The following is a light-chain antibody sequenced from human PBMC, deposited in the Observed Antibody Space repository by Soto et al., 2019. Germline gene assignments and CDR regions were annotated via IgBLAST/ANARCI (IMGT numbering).Light chain of an antibody. V-gene: IGLV2-8*01. CDR3: SSYAGSNIYV. CDR2: EFR. Sequence: QSALTQPPSASGSPGQSVTISCTGTSSDVGGYNYVSWYQQHPGKAPKLMIYEFRKRPSGVPARFSGSKSGNTASLTVSGLQAEDEADYYCSSYAGSNIYVFGTGTKVTVL. CDR1: SSDVGGYNY. J-gene: IGLJ1*01.